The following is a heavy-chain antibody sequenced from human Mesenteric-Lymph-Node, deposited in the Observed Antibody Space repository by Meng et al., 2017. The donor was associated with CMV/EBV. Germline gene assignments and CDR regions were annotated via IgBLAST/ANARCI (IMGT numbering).Heavy chain of an antibody. CDR1: GFTFNTYT. CDR2: ISSGAHYI. CDR3: ARSTSPPLFDS. J-gene: IGHJ4*02. D-gene: IGHD1-26*01. Sequence: GESPKTSCAASGFTFNTYTINWLRQAPGKGLEWVSSISSGAHYIYYTDSMKGRFTISRDNAKNSLYLHMNYLRADGTAVYYCARSTSPPLFDSWGQGTLVTVSS. V-gene: IGHV3-21*01.